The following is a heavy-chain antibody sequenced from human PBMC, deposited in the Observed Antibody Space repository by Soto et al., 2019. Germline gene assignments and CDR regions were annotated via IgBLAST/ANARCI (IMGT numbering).Heavy chain of an antibody. J-gene: IGHJ4*02. CDR2: TYYRSKWHN. CDR3: AGQHQWLDS. CDR1: GDSVSSNSAA. Sequence: PXQTLSLACAISGDSVSSNSAAWNWIRQSPSRGLEWLGRTYYRSKWHNDYAISVKSRIAIRPDTSKNQFSLQLNSVTPEDTAVYYCAGQHQWLDSWGQGTLVTVSS. V-gene: IGHV6-1*01. D-gene: IGHD6-19*01.